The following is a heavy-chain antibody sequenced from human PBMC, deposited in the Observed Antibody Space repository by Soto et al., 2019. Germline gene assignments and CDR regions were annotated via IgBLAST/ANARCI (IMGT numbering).Heavy chain of an antibody. Sequence: HPGGSLRLSCAASGFTFSSYWMSWVRQAPGKGLEWVANIKQDGSEKYYVDSVKGRFTISRDNAKNSLYLQMNSLRAEDTAVYYCARVRAVAGPTYYFDYWGQGTLVTVSS. J-gene: IGHJ4*02. V-gene: IGHV3-7*01. CDR3: ARVRAVAGPTYYFDY. D-gene: IGHD6-19*01. CDR2: IKQDGSEK. CDR1: GFTFSSYW.